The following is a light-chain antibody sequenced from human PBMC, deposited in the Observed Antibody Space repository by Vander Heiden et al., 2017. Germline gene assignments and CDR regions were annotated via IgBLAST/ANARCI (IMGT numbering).Light chain of an antibody. CDR3: QQSYSTPRT. CDR1: QSISSY. Sequence: DIQMTQSPSSLSASVGDRVTITRRARQSISSYLNWYQQKPGKAPKLLIYAATSLQRGVPSRFSGSGSGTDFTLTISRLQPEDFATYYRQQSYSTPRTFGQGTKVEIK. CDR2: AAT. J-gene: IGKJ1*01. V-gene: IGKV1-39*01.